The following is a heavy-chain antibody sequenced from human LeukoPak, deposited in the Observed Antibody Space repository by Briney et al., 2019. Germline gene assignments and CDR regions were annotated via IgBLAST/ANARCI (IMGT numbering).Heavy chain of an antibody. J-gene: IGHJ4*02. CDR2: INHSGST. D-gene: IGHD3-9*01. V-gene: IGHV4-34*01. Sequence: SETLSLTCAVYGGSFSGYYWSWIRQPPGKGLEWIGEINHSGSTNYNPSLKSRVTISVDTSKNQFSLKLSSVTAADTAVYYCARAVLRYFDYLDYWGQGTLVTVPS. CDR1: GGSFSGYY. CDR3: ARAVLRYFDYLDY.